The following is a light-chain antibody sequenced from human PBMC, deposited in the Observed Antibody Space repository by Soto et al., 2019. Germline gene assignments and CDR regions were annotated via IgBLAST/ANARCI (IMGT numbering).Light chain of an antibody. CDR1: QSVGRH. Sequence: EIVLTQSPGTLSLSPGEGATLSCRASQSVGRHLNWYRQKPGQAPRLLIYGTSRATGIPDRFSGSGSGTDFTLTISRLEPEDIAVYYCQQYGSSPQTFGQGTEVDIK. J-gene: IGKJ1*01. V-gene: IGKV3-20*01. CDR2: GTS. CDR3: QQYGSSPQT.